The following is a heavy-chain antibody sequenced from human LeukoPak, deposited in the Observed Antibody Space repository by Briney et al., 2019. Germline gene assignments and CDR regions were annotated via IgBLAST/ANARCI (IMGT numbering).Heavy chain of an antibody. D-gene: IGHD4-17*01. Sequence: PGASVKVSCKASGYTFTSYGISWVRQAPGQGLEWMGRIIPILGIANYAQKFQGRVTITADKSTSTAYMELSSLRSEDTAVYYCARVLYGDYDRSGYWGQGTLVTVSS. CDR2: IIPILGIA. CDR3: ARVLYGDYDRSGY. J-gene: IGHJ4*02. CDR1: GYTFTSYG. V-gene: IGHV1-69*04.